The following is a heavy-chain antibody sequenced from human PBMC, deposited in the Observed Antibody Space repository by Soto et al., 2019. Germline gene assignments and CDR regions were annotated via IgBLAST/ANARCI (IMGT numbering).Heavy chain of an antibody. J-gene: IGHJ4*02. CDR3: ARSEVVVIRLDN. V-gene: IGHV4-31*03. D-gene: IGHD3-22*01. CDR2: IAYNGRT. CDR1: GFSISRGGFL. Sequence: QVQLQESGPGLVKPSQTLSLTCNVSGFSISRGGFLWSWIRQHPGKGLEWIGFIAYNGRTSYNPSLKSRVTISADTSKNQISLELNSVTAADTAVYYCARSEVVVIRLDNWGQGTPVTVSS.